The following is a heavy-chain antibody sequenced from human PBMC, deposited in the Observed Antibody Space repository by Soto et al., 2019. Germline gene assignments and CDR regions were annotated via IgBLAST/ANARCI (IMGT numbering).Heavy chain of an antibody. Sequence: EVQLVESGGGLVQPGGSLRLSCAASGFTFSSYSMNWVRQAPGKGLEWVSYISSSSSTIYYADSVKGRFTISRDNAKNSRSPQMNSLRDEDTAVYYCARDGGLCMDVWGQGTTVTVSS. CDR1: GFTFSSYS. CDR3: ARDGGLCMDV. D-gene: IGHD3-16*01. J-gene: IGHJ6*02. V-gene: IGHV3-48*02. CDR2: ISSSSSTI.